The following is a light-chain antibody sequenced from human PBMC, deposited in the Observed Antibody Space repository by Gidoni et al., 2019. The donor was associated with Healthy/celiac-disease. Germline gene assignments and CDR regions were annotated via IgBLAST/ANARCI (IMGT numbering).Light chain of an antibody. J-gene: IGLJ2*01. CDR3: AAWDDSLNCVV. V-gene: IGLV1-44*01. CDR1: SSNIGSNA. CDR2: SNN. Sequence: QSVLTQPPSASGTPGQRVTISCSGSSSNIGSNAVNWYQKLPGTSPKLLTCSNNQRPPGVPDRFSCSNSGTSASLAISGLQYEDEADYYCAAWDDSLNCVVFGGGTKLTVL.